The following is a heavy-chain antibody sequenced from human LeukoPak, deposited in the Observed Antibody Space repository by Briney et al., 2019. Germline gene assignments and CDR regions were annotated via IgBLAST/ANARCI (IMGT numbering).Heavy chain of an antibody. CDR1: GVTFSDYA. CDR2: ISGRGGGT. CDR3: AKSMTLQWRGFFDL. J-gene: IGHJ2*01. D-gene: IGHD6-19*01. V-gene: IGHV3-23*01. Sequence: GGSLRLSCAVSGVTFSDYAMSWVRQAPGKGLEWVSGISGRGGGTFYADSVKGRFTISRDNSKNTLYLQMNSLRVEDTAVYYCAKSMTLQWRGFFDLWGRGTHVTVSS.